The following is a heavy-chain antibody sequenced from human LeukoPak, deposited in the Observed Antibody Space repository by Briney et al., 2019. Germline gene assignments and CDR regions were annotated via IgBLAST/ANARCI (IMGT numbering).Heavy chain of an antibody. CDR1: GGSISSSTYY. CDR3: ATSAGGYIFNY. D-gene: IGHD5-12*01. V-gene: IGHV4-39*07. CDR2: IYYSGST. Sequence: SETLPLTCAVSGGSISSSTYYWGWIRQSPGKGLEWIGSIYYSGSTYYNPSLKSRVTISVDTAKKQFSLRLSSVTAADTAVYYCATSAGGYIFNYWGQGTLVTVSS. J-gene: IGHJ4*02.